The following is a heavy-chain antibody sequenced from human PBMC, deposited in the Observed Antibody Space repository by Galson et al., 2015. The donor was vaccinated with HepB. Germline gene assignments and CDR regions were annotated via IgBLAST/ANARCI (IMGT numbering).Heavy chain of an antibody. J-gene: IGHJ4*02. V-gene: IGHV3-23*01. CDR2: ISGSGGST. CDR3: AKNLRFEFSGFDY. D-gene: IGHD4-17*01. Sequence: SLRLSCAASGFTFSSYAMSWVRQAPGKGLEWVSAISGSGGSTYYADSVKGRFTISRDNSKNTLYLQMNSLRAEDTAVYYCAKNLRFEFSGFDYWGQGTLVTVSS. CDR1: GFTFSSYA.